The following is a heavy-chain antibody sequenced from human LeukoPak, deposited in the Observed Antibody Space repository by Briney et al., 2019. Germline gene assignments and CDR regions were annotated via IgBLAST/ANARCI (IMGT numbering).Heavy chain of an antibody. J-gene: IGHJ5*02. CDR2: ISRDGSST. CDR3: AASMAGFNWFDP. V-gene: IGHV3-74*01. D-gene: IGHD6-19*01. CDR1: ASTFSSNW. Sequence: GGSLRLSCAASASTFSSNWMHGVRQAPGKGLVWVSRISRDGSSTNYADSVKGRFTISRDNAKNTLYLQMSSLTAEDTAVYYCAASMAGFNWFDPWGQGTLVTVSS.